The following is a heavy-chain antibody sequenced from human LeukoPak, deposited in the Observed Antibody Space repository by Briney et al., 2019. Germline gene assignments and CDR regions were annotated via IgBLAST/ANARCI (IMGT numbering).Heavy chain of an antibody. CDR1: GFGFNSYA. Sequence: GGSLRLSCAASGFGFNSYAMSWVRQAPGKGLEWVSAITGGGTSTYYADSVKGRFTISRDNSRNTLYLQMNSLRAEDTAVYYCARDGYNYWGQGTLVTVSS. V-gene: IGHV3-23*01. J-gene: IGHJ4*02. D-gene: IGHD5-24*01. CDR3: ARDGYNY. CDR2: ITGGGTST.